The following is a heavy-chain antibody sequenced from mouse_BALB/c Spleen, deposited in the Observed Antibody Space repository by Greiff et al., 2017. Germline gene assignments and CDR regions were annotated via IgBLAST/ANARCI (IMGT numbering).Heavy chain of an antibody. V-gene: IGHV5-12-1*01. D-gene: IGHD2-1*01. Sequence: DVHLVESGGGLVKPGGSLKLSCAASGFAFSSYDMSWVRQTPEKRLEWVAYISSGGGSTYYPDTVKGRFTISRDNAKNTLYLQMSSLKSEDTAMYYCARRNGNFSYWYFDVWGAGTTVTVSS. CDR2: ISSGGGST. CDR3: ARRNGNFSYWYFDV. CDR1: GFAFSSYD. J-gene: IGHJ1*01.